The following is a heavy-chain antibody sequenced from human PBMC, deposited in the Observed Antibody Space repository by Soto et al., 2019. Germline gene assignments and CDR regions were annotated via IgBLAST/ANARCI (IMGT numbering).Heavy chain of an antibody. CDR2: ISAYNGNT. Sequence: ASVKVSCKASGYTFTSYGISWVRQAPGQGLEWMGWISAYNGNTNYAQKLQGRVTMTTDTSTSTAYMELRSLRSDDTAVYYCARAGYDYIWGSYRCHDAFDIWGQGTMVTVSS. CDR3: ARAGYDYIWGSYRCHDAFDI. V-gene: IGHV1-18*01. D-gene: IGHD3-16*02. CDR1: GYTFTSYG. J-gene: IGHJ3*02.